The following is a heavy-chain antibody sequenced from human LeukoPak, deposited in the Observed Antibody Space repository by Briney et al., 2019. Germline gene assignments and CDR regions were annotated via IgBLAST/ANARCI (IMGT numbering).Heavy chain of an antibody. CDR3: AKGGGYVVVEDSYFDY. D-gene: IGHD2-2*01. Sequence: QAGGSLRLYCAASGFNFITAAMTWVRQAPGKGLEWVSLIGSSGGSTYYADSVKGRFTISRDMSKNTLFLQMNSLRAEDTAVYYCAKGGGYVVVEDSYFDYWGQGTLVAVSS. CDR1: GFNFITAA. CDR2: IGSSGGST. V-gene: IGHV3-23*01. J-gene: IGHJ4*02.